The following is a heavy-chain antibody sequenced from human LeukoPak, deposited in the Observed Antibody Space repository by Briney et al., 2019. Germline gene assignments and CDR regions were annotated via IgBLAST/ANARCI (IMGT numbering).Heavy chain of an antibody. J-gene: IGHJ4*02. CDR1: GFTFSIYN. CDR3: ARDGPYSGSYFADFDY. Sequence: GGSLRLSCAASGFTFSIYNMNWVRQAPGKGLEWVSYISSSSSTIYYADSVKGRFSVSRDNAKNSLYLQLNSLRDEDTAVYYCARDGPYSGSYFADFDYWGQGTLVTVSS. CDR2: ISSSSSTI. D-gene: IGHD1-26*01. V-gene: IGHV3-48*02.